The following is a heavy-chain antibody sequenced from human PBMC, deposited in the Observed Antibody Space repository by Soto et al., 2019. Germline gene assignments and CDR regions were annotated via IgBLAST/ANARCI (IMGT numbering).Heavy chain of an antibody. CDR2: IKGDGSDP. CDR3: ARGPVTAD. Sequence: EVQLVESGGDLVQPGGSLRLSCATSGFTLNDYYISWVRQVPGKGLEWVGNIKGDGSDPHYVDSVKGRFTISRDNAENLIYLQMNHLRVEDTAMYYCARGPVTADWGQGTPVTVSS. CDR1: GFTLNDYY. J-gene: IGHJ4*02. V-gene: IGHV3-7*03.